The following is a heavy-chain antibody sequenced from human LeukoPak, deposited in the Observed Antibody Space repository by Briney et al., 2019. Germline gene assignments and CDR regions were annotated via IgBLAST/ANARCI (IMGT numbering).Heavy chain of an antibody. CDR2: INHSVST. V-gene: IGHV4-34*01. Sequence: SETLSLTWAVYGGSVSGYYWSWIRHPPEKGLEWVGEINHSVSTNYNPSLKSRVTISVETSKNQVSRNRSAVTPWDKTVYYCARGRWSNDSSVYLGRYFDFWGQGTMVTVSS. J-gene: IGHJ4*02. CDR3: ARGRWSNDSSVYLGRYFDF. CDR1: GGSVSGYY. D-gene: IGHD3-22*01.